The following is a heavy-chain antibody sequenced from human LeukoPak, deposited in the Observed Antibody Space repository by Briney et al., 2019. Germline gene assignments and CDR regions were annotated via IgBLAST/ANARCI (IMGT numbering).Heavy chain of an antibody. D-gene: IGHD7-27*01. V-gene: IGHV3-64D*06. CDR2: ITSNGDTT. Sequence: GESLKISFEASGFSFTNTWMSWVRQAPGKGLEYVSSITSNGDTTYYTDSVKGRFTISRDNSKNTLYLQMSSLRAEDTAVYYCLKDRLGTGDYWGQGTLVSVSS. CDR3: LKDRLGTGDY. J-gene: IGHJ4*02. CDR1: GFSFTNTW.